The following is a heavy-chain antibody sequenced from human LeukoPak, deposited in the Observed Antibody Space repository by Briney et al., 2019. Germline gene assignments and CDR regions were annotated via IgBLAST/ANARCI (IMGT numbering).Heavy chain of an antibody. CDR1: GFTFSSYA. Sequence: GGSLRLSCAASGFTFSSYAMSWVRQAPGKGLEWVSVIYSGGSTYYADSVKGRLTISRDNSKNTLYLQMNSLRAEDTAVYYCAREGNWNYFDYWGQGTLVTVSS. CDR3: AREGNWNYFDY. CDR2: IYSGGST. J-gene: IGHJ4*02. D-gene: IGHD1-20*01. V-gene: IGHV3-53*01.